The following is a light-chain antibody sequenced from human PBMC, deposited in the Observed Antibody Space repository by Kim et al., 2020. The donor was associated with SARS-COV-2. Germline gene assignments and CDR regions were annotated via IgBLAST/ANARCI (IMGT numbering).Light chain of an antibody. CDR2: SAS. J-gene: IGKJ2*01. CDR3: HQSYSPPHT. V-gene: IGKV1-39*01. CDR1: QNINGY. Sequence: SASVGDRVTITGRASQNINGYLNWYQQKRGKAPNLLISSASTLQGGVSSRFSGSGSGTDFTLIISSLQPEDSATYYCHQSYSPPHTFGQGTKLEI.